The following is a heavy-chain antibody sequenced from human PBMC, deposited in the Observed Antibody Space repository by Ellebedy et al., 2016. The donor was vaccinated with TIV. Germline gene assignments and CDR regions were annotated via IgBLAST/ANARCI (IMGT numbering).Heavy chain of an antibody. Sequence: GESLKISCSASGFTFSSYAMHWVRQDPGKGLEYISAIVSNGDSTYYANSVKGRFTITRDNSKNTLYLQMSILRPEDAAVYYCVKAWGDWGQGTLVTVSS. CDR3: VKAWGD. CDR2: IVSNGDST. J-gene: IGHJ4*02. D-gene: IGHD3-16*01. CDR1: GFTFSSYA. V-gene: IGHV3-64D*06.